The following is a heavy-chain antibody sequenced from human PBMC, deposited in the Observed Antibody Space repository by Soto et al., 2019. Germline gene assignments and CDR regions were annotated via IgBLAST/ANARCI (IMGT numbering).Heavy chain of an antibody. CDR1: GYTLSSYF. Sequence: GASVKVSCKASGYTLSSYFLHWVRQAPGQGLEWMGIINPADATTSYPQKFQGRLTMTRDTSTNTAYMELTSVTAADTALYYCARHSGWYNSIDPWGPGTLVTVSS. V-gene: IGHV1-46*01. CDR3: ARHSGWYNSIDP. CDR2: INPADATT. J-gene: IGHJ5*02. D-gene: IGHD6-19*01.